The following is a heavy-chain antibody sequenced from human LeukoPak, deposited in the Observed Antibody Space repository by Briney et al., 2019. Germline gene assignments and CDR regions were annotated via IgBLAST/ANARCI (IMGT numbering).Heavy chain of an antibody. V-gene: IGHV4-34*01. CDR3: ARGATISETGYFDF. CDR1: GGSFSRYY. J-gene: IGHJ4*03. Sequence: PSETLSLTCVVYGGSFSRYYWSWIRQSPGKGLDWIAEIDHRGDTNYNPSVKSRVTTSVDTSKNQFSLKVRSLSAADTAVYYCARGATISETGYFDFWGQGTPVTVSS. D-gene: IGHD5-24*01. CDR2: IDHRGDT.